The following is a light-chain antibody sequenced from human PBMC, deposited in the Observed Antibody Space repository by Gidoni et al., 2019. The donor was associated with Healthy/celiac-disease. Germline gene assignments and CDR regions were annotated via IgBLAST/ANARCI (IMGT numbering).Light chain of an antibody. Sequence: SYELTQPPSVSVSPGQTASITCSGDKVGDKYACWSQQKPGQSPVLVIYQDSKRPSGIPERFSGSNSGNTATLTISGTQAMDEADYYCQAWDSGVVFGGGTKLTVL. J-gene: IGLJ2*01. CDR2: QDS. CDR1: KVGDKY. V-gene: IGLV3-1*01. CDR3: QAWDSGVV.